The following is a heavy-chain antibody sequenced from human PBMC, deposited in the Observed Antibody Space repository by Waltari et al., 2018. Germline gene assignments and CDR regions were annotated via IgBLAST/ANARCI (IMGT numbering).Heavy chain of an antibody. D-gene: IGHD3-10*01. Sequence: EVQLLESGGGLVQPGGSLRLSCAASGFTFSSYAMSWVRQAPGEGLEWVSAISGGGGSTYYADSGKGRFNISRDKSKTTLYLQMNSLIAEDTAVYYCAKDFGWFGPLDAFDIWGQGTVVTVSS. CDR2: ISGGGGST. V-gene: IGHV3-23*01. J-gene: IGHJ3*02. CDR1: GFTFSSYA. CDR3: AKDFGWFGPLDAFDI.